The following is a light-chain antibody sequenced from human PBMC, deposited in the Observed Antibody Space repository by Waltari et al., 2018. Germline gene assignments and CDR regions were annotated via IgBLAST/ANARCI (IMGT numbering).Light chain of an antibody. Sequence: QSVLTQPPSASGTPGQRVTISCSGTSSILGNNVVNWYQQVQGTAPKLLFYRNDLRPSGVPSQFTVSKSGNSAPLAISGLQIEVEAEYYCASWDDGLNGCWVFGGGTKLTVL. V-gene: IGLV1-44*01. CDR1: SSILGNNV. CDR2: RND. CDR3: ASWDDGLNGCWV. J-gene: IGLJ3*02.